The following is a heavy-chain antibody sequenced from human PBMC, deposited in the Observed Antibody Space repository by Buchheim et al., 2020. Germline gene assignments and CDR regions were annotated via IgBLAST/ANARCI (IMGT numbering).Heavy chain of an antibody. CDR3: AREGYYDSSGYYTEGHTMDV. V-gene: IGHV3-48*01. D-gene: IGHD3-22*01. Sequence: EVQLVESGGGLVQPGGSLRLSCAASGFTFSSYSMNWVRQAPGKGLEWVSYISSSSSTIYYADSVKGRFTISRYNAKNSMYLQMNSLRAEDTAVYYCAREGYYDSSGYYTEGHTMDVWGQGTT. CDR2: ISSSSSTI. CDR1: GFTFSSYS. J-gene: IGHJ6*02.